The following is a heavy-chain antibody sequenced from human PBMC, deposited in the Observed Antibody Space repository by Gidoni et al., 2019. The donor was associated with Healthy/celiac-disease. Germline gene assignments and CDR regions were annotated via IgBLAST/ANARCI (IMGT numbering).Heavy chain of an antibody. J-gene: IGHJ6*02. V-gene: IGHV4-34*01. Sequence: QVQLQQWGAGLLTPSEPLSLTCAVYGGSFSGYYWSWIRQPPGKGLEWLGEINHSGSTNYNPSLKSRVTISVDTSKNQFSLKLSSVTAADTAVYYCARGPRRGMDVWGQGTTVTVSS. CDR2: INHSGST. CDR1: GGSFSGYY. CDR3: ARGPRRGMDV.